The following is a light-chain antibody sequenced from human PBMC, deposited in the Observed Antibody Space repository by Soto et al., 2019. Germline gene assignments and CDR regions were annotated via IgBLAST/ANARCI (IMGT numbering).Light chain of an antibody. Sequence: ESVLTQSPATLSLSPGEGATLSCRASQSVSIYLAWYQQQPGQAPRLLIYDASNRATGIPARFSGNGSGTDFTLTISSPEPEDFAVYYCQQRSNWPPYTFGQGTKLEIK. CDR1: QSVSIY. CDR3: QQRSNWPPYT. V-gene: IGKV3-11*01. J-gene: IGKJ2*01. CDR2: DAS.